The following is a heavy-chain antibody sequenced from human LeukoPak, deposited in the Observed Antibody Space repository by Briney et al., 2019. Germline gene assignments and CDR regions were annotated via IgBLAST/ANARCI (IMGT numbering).Heavy chain of an antibody. D-gene: IGHD2-2*01. J-gene: IGHJ5*02. CDR2: IYYSGST. Sequence: PSETLSLTCTVSGGSISGHYWSWIRQPPGKGLEWIGYIYYSGSTNYNPSLKSRVTISVDTSKNQFSLKLSSVTAADTAVYYCARDGSTAGIWFDPWGQGTLVTVSS. CDR1: GGSISGHY. CDR3: ARDGSTAGIWFDP. V-gene: IGHV4-59*11.